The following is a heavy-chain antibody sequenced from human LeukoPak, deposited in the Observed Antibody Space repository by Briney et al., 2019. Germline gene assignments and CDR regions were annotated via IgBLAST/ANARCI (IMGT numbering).Heavy chain of an antibody. CDR2: IWYDGSNK. V-gene: IGHV3-33*01. J-gene: IGHJ4*02. CDR3: ARDFYDSSGYSAPGDY. Sequence: GGSLRLSCAASGFTFSSYGMHWVRQAPGKGLEWVAVIWYDGSNKYYADSVKGRFTISRDNSKNTPYLQMNSLRAEDTAVYYCARDFYDSSGYSAPGDYWGQGTLVTVSS. CDR1: GFTFSSYG. D-gene: IGHD3-22*01.